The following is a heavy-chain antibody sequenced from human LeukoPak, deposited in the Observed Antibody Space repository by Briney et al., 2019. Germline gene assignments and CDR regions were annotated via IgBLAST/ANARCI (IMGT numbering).Heavy chain of an antibody. Sequence: GGSLRLSCAASGFSFSSYAMSWVRQAPGKGLEWVSGISGSGDNTYYADSVKGRFTISRDNSKNTLYVQVNSLGTEDTAAYYCAKGSYYDSSGSFYFDYWGQGTLVTASS. CDR3: AKGSYYDSSGSFYFDY. D-gene: IGHD3-22*01. V-gene: IGHV3-23*01. CDR1: GFSFSSYA. J-gene: IGHJ4*02. CDR2: ISGSGDNT.